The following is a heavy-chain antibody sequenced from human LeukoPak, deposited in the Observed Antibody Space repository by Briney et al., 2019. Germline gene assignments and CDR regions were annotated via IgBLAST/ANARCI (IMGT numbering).Heavy chain of an antibody. D-gene: IGHD5-24*01. CDR1: GYTFTGYY. V-gene: IGHV1-2*02. CDR3: ARLRDGYNYFDY. Sequence: ASVKVSCKASGYTFTGYYMHWVRQAPGQGLEWMGWINPNSGGTNYAQKFQGRVTMTRDTSFSTAYLQWSSLKASDTAMYYCARLRDGYNYFDYWGQGTLVTASS. J-gene: IGHJ4*02. CDR2: INPNSGGT.